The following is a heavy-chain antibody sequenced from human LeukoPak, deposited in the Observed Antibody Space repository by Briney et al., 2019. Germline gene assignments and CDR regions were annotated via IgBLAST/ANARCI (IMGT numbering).Heavy chain of an antibody. Sequence: PGGSLRLSCAASGFTFSNYGIHWVRQAPGKRLEWVAVISNDGSNKYYADSVKGRFTISRDNSENTLYLQMNSLRAEDTAVYYCAKETGRWELEWGQGTLVTVSS. V-gene: IGHV3-30*18. CDR3: AKETGRWELE. D-gene: IGHD1-26*01. CDR1: GFTFSNYG. J-gene: IGHJ4*02. CDR2: ISNDGSNK.